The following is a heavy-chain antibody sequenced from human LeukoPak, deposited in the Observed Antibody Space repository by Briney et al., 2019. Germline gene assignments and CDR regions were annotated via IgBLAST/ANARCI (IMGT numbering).Heavy chain of an antibody. CDR3: TKGGVVSAFGY. D-gene: IGHD3-22*01. CDR1: GFTFSNYW. V-gene: IGHV3-23*01. J-gene: IGHJ4*02. Sequence: TGGSLRLSCSVSGFTFSNYWMTWVRQAPGKGLECVSTVSGSGGNTYYTDSVKGRFTISRDNSKNTLFLQMSSLRAEDTALYYCTKGGVVSAFGYWGQGVLVTVSS. CDR2: VSGSGGNT.